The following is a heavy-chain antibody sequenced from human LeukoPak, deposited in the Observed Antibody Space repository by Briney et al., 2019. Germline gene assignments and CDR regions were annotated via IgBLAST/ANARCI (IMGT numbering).Heavy chain of an antibody. V-gene: IGHV3-33*06. Sequence: GRSLRLSCAASGFTFSSYGMHWVRQAPGKGLEWVAVIWYDGSNKYYADSVKGRFTISRDNSKNTLYLQMNSLRAEATAVYYCAKERIAVAGNEGYFDYWGQGTLVTVSS. CDR3: AKERIAVAGNEGYFDY. CDR1: GFTFSSYG. D-gene: IGHD6-19*01. J-gene: IGHJ4*02. CDR2: IWYDGSNK.